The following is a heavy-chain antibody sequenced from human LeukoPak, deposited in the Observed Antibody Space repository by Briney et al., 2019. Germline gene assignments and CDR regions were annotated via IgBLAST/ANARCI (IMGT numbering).Heavy chain of an antibody. J-gene: IGHJ4*02. CDR3: ATYYYDSSGYYPYFDY. CDR1: GYSFTNYW. D-gene: IGHD3-22*01. CDR2: IYPGDSDT. V-gene: IGHV5-51*01. Sequence: GESLKISCKGSGYSFTNYWIGWVRQMPGKGLEWVGIIYPGDSDTRYSPSFQGQVTISADKSISTAYLQWSSLKASDTAMYYCATYYYDSSGYYPYFDYWGQGTLVTVSS.